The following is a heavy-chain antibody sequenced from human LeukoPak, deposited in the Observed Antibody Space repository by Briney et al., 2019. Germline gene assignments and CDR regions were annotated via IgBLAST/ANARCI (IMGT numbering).Heavy chain of an antibody. D-gene: IGHD6-13*01. CDR1: GGSIRSSSFY. CDR2: IYFSGST. J-gene: IGHJ4*02. Sequence: PSETLSRTCTVSGGSIRSSSFYWGWIRQPPGKGLEWIGSIYFSGSTYYNPSLKGRVTISVDTSKNQFSLNLSSVTAADTAVYYCARVGPSNSWLYYFDYWGQGTLVTVSS. V-gene: IGHV4-39*07. CDR3: ARVGPSNSWLYYFDY.